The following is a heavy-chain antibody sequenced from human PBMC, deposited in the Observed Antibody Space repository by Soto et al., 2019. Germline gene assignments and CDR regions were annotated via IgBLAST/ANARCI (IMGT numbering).Heavy chain of an antibody. CDR2: IYYSGST. CDR1: GGSISSSSYY. J-gene: IGHJ5*02. V-gene: IGHV4-39*01. CDR3: ASLSSPSGLRFLEWQPGFWFDP. D-gene: IGHD3-3*01. Sequence: AETLSLTCTVSGGSISSSSYYWGWIRQPPGNGLEWIGSIYYSGSTYYNPSLKSRVTISVDTSKNQFSLKLSSVPAADTAVYYCASLSSPSGLRFLEWQPGFWFDPWGQGTLVTVSS.